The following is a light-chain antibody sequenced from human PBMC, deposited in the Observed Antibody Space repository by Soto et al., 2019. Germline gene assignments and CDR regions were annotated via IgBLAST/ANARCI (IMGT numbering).Light chain of an antibody. V-gene: IGKV2D-30*01. Sequence: VVMTQSPLSLPVTLGQPASISCRSSQSLVFSDGITYLNWFQQRPGQSPRRLIYKVSNWDFGVPDRFSGGGSGTDLTLKISGVESEDVGVCYCMEGAHWPPWTYGQGTKVEIK. CDR1: QSLVFSDGITY. J-gene: IGKJ1*01. CDR3: MEGAHWPPWT. CDR2: KVS.